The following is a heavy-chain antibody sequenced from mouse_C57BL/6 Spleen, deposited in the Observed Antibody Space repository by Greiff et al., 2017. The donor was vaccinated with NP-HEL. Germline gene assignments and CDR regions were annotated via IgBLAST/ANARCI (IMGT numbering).Heavy chain of an antibody. D-gene: IGHD2-2*01. Sequence: QVQLQQSGPELVKPGASVKISCKASGYAFSSSWMNWVKQRPGKGLEWIGRIYPGDGDTNYNGKFKGKATLTADKSSSTAYMQLSSRTSEDSAVYFLARSGGYDVWFAYWGQGTLVTVSA. V-gene: IGHV1-82*01. CDR3: ARSGGYDVWFAY. CDR1: GYAFSSSW. CDR2: IYPGDGDT. J-gene: IGHJ3*01.